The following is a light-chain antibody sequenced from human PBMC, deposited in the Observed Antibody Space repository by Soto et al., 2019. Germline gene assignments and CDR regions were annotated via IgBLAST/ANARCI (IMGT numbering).Light chain of an antibody. CDR3: QHFRA. CDR2: GAS. V-gene: IGKV3-15*01. Sequence: EIVMTQSPATLSVSPGERATLSCRASQSVSSNLAWYQQKPGQAPRLLIYGASTRATGIPARFSGSSSGTEVTLNLSRVEPDDFAVYYCQHFRAFGQGTRLEIK. CDR1: QSVSSN. J-gene: IGKJ5*01.